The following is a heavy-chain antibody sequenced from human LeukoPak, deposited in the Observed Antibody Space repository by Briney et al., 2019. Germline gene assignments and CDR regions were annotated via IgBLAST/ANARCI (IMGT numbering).Heavy chain of an antibody. CDR2: INHSGST. CDR1: GGSFSGYY. D-gene: IGHD3-10*01. Sequence: SETLSLTCAVYGGSFSGYYWSWIRQPPGKGLEWIGEINHSGSTNYNPSLKSRVTISVDTSKNQFPLKLSSVTAADTAVYYCARGHWGLWFGEYYFDYWGQGTLVTVSS. J-gene: IGHJ4*02. V-gene: IGHV4-34*01. CDR3: ARGHWGLWFGEYYFDY.